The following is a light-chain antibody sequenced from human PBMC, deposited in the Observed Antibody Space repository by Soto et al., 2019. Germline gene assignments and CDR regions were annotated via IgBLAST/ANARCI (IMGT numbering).Light chain of an antibody. CDR3: QKYNSAPLT. J-gene: IGKJ4*01. V-gene: IGKV3-11*01. CDR2: DES. Sequence: VLTQSPATLSLSPGESATLSCRASQSVSSYLAWYQQKTGQAPRILIYDESNRATGIPDRFSGSGSGTDLNLTISRLQPEDVATYYCQKYNSAPLTCGGGTKVDIK. CDR1: QSVSSY.